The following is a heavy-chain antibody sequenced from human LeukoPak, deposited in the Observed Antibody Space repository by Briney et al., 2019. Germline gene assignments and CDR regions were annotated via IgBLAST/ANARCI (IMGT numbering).Heavy chain of an antibody. J-gene: IGHJ5*02. D-gene: IGHD3-16*02. V-gene: IGHV4-59*12. CDR2: IHYSGNT. CDR3: ARVLRLGELSWFDP. CDR1: SGSISNYY. Sequence: SETLSLTCTVSSGSISNYYWSWVRQPPGKGLEWIAYIHYSGNTKYNPSLKSRVTISVDTSKNQFSLKLSSVTAADTAVYYCARVLRLGELSWFDPWGQGTLVTVSS.